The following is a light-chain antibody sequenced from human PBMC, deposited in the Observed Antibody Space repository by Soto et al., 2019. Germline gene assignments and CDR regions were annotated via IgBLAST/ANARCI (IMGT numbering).Light chain of an antibody. CDR3: QQYNNWPRT. J-gene: IGKJ1*01. V-gene: IGKV3-15*01. Sequence: EIVMTQSPATLSVSPGERATLSCRASQSVSSNLAWYQQKPGQAPRLLIYGASTRGHGIPARLSGSGSGTECTLSISRLQSEDFAVYYCQQYNNWPRTFGQGTKVEIK. CDR2: GAS. CDR1: QSVSSN.